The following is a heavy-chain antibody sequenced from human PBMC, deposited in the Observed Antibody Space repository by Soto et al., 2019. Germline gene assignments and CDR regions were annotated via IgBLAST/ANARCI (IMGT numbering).Heavy chain of an antibody. D-gene: IGHD3-22*01. V-gene: IGHV4-30-2*01. CDR1: GGSISSGGYS. CDR3: ARVQKYYYDSSGYQYYYYGMDV. Sequence: QLQLQESGSGLVKPSQTLSLTCAVSGGSISSGGYSWSWIRQPPGKGLEWIGYIYHSGSTYYNPSLKSRVTISVDRSKNQFSLKLSSVTAADTAVYYCARVQKYYYDSSGYQYYYYGMDVWVQGTTVTVSS. J-gene: IGHJ6*02. CDR2: IYHSGST.